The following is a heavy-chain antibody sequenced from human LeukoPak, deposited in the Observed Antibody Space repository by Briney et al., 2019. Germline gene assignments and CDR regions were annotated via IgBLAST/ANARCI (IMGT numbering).Heavy chain of an antibody. V-gene: IGHV3-23*01. CDR2: ISDTGEST. D-gene: IGHD4-4*01. Sequence: GGPLRLSCAASGFTFSTHAMSWVRQVSGKGLEWVSSISDTGESTYYADYVKGRFTISRGNSKNTLYLQMNSLRAEDTAVYNCAKLIGDYNGNSGPWGQGTLVTVSS. CDR3: AKLIGDYNGNSGP. J-gene: IGHJ5*02. CDR1: GFTFSTHA.